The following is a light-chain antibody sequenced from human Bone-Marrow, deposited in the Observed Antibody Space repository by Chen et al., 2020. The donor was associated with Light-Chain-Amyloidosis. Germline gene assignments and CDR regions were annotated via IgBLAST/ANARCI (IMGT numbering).Light chain of an antibody. V-gene: IGLV3-21*02. J-gene: IGLJ3*02. Sequence: SYVLTQPSSVSVAPGQTATIACGGNNIGSTSVHWYQQTPGQAPLLVVYDDSDQPSGIPERLSGSNSGNTATLTISRVEAWDEADYYCQVWDRSSDRPVFGGGTKLTVL. CDR2: DDS. CDR1: NIGSTS. CDR3: QVWDRSSDRPV.